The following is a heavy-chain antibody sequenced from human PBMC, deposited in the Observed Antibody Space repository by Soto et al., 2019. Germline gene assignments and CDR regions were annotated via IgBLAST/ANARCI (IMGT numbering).Heavy chain of an antibody. V-gene: IGHV4-31*03. J-gene: IGHJ5*02. CDR1: CGSIRNGGYY. Sequence: PSETLSLTCTVSCGSIRNGGYYWTWIRQHPGKGLEWIGYIYYSGSTYYNPSLKSRVTISVDTSKNQFSLKLSSVTAADTAVYYCARSVFPWGQGTLVTVSS. CDR3: ARSVFP. CDR2: IYYSGST.